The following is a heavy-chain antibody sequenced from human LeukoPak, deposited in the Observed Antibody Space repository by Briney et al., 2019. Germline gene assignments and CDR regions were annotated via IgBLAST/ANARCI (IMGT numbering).Heavy chain of an antibody. CDR3: ATEGDYYDSSGYYPD. J-gene: IGHJ4*02. D-gene: IGHD3-22*01. CDR2: IISILGIA. V-gene: IGHV1-69*04. CDR1: GGTFSSYA. Sequence: SVKVSCKASGGTFSSYAISWVRQAPGQGLEWMGRIISILGIANYAQKFQGRVTITADKSTSTAYMELSSLRSEDTAVYYCATEGDYYDSSGYYPDWGQGTLVTVSS.